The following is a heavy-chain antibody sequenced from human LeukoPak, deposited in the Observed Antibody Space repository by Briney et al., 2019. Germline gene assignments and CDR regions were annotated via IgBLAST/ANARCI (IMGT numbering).Heavy chain of an antibody. J-gene: IGHJ3*02. CDR2: IIPIFGTA. CDR3: ARRGDSSGYYYIGSAFDI. CDR1: GGTFSSYA. V-gene: IGHV1-69*05. Sequence: GASVKVSCKASGGTFSSYAISWVRQAPGQGLEWMGRIIPIFGTANYAQKFQGRVTIPTDESTSTAYMELSSLRSEDTAVYYCARRGDSSGYYYIGSAFDIWGQGTMVTVSS. D-gene: IGHD3-22*01.